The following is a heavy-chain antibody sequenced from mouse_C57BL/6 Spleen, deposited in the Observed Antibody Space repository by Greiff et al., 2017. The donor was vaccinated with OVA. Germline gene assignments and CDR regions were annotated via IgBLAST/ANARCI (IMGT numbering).Heavy chain of an antibody. V-gene: IGHV1-69*01. CDR3: AIYYDYDGPGY. Sequence: VQLQQPGAELVMPGASVKLSCKASGYTFTSYWMHWVKQRPGQGLEWIGEIDPSDSYTNYNQKFKGKSTLTVDKSSSTAYMQLSSLTSEDSAVYYCAIYYDYDGPGYWGQGTLVTVSA. J-gene: IGHJ3*02. CDR1: GYTFTSYW. CDR2: IDPSDSYT. D-gene: IGHD2-4*01.